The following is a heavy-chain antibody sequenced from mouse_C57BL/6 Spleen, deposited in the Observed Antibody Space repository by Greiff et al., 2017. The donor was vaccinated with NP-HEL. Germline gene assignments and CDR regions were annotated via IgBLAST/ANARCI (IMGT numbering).Heavy chain of an antibody. Sequence: QVQLQQPGAELVMPGASVKLSCKASGYTFTSYWMHWVKQRPGQGLEWIGEIDPSDSYTNYNQKFKGKSTLTVDKSSSTAYMQLSSLTSEDSAVYYCATERTTVEQRYYAMDYWGQGTSVTVSS. CDR1: GYTFTSYW. J-gene: IGHJ4*01. V-gene: IGHV1-69*01. D-gene: IGHD1-1*01. CDR2: IDPSDSYT. CDR3: ATERTTVEQRYYAMDY.